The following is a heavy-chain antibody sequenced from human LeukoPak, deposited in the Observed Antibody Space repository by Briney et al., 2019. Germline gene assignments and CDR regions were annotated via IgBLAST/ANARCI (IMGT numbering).Heavy chain of an antibody. J-gene: IGHJ4*02. CDR3: AKDRYSYGPFDY. V-gene: IGHV3-30*18. CDR1: GFTFSDYG. Sequence: SGGSLRLSCAASGFTFSDYGMHWVRQAPGKGLEWVAVVSYHGSNDISYVDSVKGRFTISRDNSKSTLYLQMNSLRTDDTGVYYCAKDRYSYGPFDYWGQGTLVTVSS. D-gene: IGHD5-18*01. CDR2: VSYHGSNDI.